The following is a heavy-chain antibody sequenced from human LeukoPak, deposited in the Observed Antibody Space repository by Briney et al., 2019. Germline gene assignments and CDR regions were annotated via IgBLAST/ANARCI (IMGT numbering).Heavy chain of an antibody. D-gene: IGHD2-21*01. CDR2: IKPKTDGETT. Sequence: GGSLRLSCAASGFTVSSSYLNWVRQAPGKGLEWVGRIKPKTDGETTEYAAPVKDRFSISRDDSKSMMYLQMNSLKTEDTAVYYCITPLPYSAQWGQGTLVTVSS. CDR3: ITPLPYSAQ. V-gene: IGHV3-15*07. J-gene: IGHJ4*02. CDR1: GFTVSSSY.